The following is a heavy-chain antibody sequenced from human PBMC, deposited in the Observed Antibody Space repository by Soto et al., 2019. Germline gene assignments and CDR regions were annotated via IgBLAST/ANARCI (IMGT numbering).Heavy chain of an antibody. V-gene: IGHV1-69*06. CDR2: IIPIFGTA. CDR3: ARAFLGGAFDI. D-gene: IGHD3-16*01. Sequence: GASVKVSCKASGGTFSSYAISWVRQAPGQGLEWMGGIIPIFGTANYAQRFQGRVTITADKSTSTAYMELSSLRSEDTAVYYCARAFLGGAFDIWGQGTMVTVSS. CDR1: GGTFSSYA. J-gene: IGHJ3*02.